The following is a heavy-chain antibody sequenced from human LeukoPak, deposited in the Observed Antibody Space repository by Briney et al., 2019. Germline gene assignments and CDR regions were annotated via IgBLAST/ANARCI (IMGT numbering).Heavy chain of an antibody. V-gene: IGHV3-74*01. J-gene: IGHJ4*02. CDR3: ARARYYYDSSGYRAVYYFDY. D-gene: IGHD3-22*01. CDR1: GFTVSSNY. CDR2: INSDGSST. Sequence: PGGSLRLSCAASGFTVSSNYMSWVRQAPGKGLVWVSRINSDGSSTSYADSVKGRFTISRDNAKNTLYLQMNSLRAEDTAVYYCARARYYYDSSGYRAVYYFDYWGQGTLVTVSS.